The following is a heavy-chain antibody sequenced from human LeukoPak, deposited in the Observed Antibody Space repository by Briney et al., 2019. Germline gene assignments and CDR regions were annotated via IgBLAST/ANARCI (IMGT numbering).Heavy chain of an antibody. D-gene: IGHD5-24*01. Sequence: SQTLSLTCAISGDSDSSNSVTCNSIRQSPSRGLEWLGRTYYRSKWYNDYAVSVKSRITINPDTSKNQFSLQLNSVTPEDTAVYYCARGGQGDGYSADEAFDFWGQGTMVTVSS. CDR1: GDSDSSNSVT. CDR2: TYYRSKWYN. CDR3: ARGGQGDGYSADEAFDF. V-gene: IGHV6-1*01. J-gene: IGHJ3*01.